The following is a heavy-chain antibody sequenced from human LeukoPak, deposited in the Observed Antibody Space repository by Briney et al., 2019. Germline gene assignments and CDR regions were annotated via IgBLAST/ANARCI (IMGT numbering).Heavy chain of an antibody. J-gene: IGHJ4*02. CDR1: GGSISNGDHY. Sequence: SETLSLTCTVSGGSISNGDHYWSWIRQPPGKGLEWIGSIYYSGSTYYNPSLKSRVTISVDTSKNQFSLKLSSVTAADTAVYYCARRGYDSSGYYYAYWGQGTLVTVSS. CDR2: IYYSGST. D-gene: IGHD3-22*01. CDR3: ARRGYDSSGYYYAY. V-gene: IGHV4-39*01.